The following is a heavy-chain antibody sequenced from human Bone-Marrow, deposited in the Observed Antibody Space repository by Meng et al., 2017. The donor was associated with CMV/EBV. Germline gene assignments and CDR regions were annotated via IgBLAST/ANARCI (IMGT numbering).Heavy chain of an antibody. CDR3: AKEVHQHYYYYYGMAV. J-gene: IGHJ6*01. V-gene: IGHV3-30*02. CDR2: IRYDGSNK. Sequence: GGSLRLSCAASGFTFSSYGMHWVRQAPGKGLEWVAFIRYDGSNKYYADSVKGRFTISRDNSKNTLYLQMNSLRAEDTAVYYCAKEVHQHYYYYYGMAVWGQGTTVTCYS. CDR1: GFTFSSYG.